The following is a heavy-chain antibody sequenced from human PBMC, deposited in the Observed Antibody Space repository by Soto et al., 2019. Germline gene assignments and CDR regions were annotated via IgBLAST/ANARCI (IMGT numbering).Heavy chain of an antibody. CDR2: IIPILGIA. J-gene: IGHJ6*02. V-gene: IGHV1-69*02. CDR1: GGTFSSYT. Sequence: QVQLVQSGAEVKKPGSSAKVSCKASGGTFSSYTISWVRQAPGQGLEWMGRIIPILGIANYAQKFQGRVTITADKSTSTAYMELSSLRSEDTAVYYCALEGGYCSSTSCYDNGMDVWGQGTTVTVSS. D-gene: IGHD2-2*01. CDR3: ALEGGYCSSTSCYDNGMDV.